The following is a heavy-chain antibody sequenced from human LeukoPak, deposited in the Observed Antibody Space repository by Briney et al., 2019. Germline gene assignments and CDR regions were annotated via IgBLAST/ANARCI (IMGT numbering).Heavy chain of an antibody. D-gene: IGHD2-15*01. V-gene: IGHV3-33*01. CDR2: IWYDGSKE. CDR3: ARESAGISSDI. J-gene: IGHJ3*02. Sequence: PXKXRXXVAVIWYDGSKEYYVDSVKGRFIISRDSSKNMVYLQMSSLRVEDTAVYYCARESAGISSDIWGQGTMVTVSS.